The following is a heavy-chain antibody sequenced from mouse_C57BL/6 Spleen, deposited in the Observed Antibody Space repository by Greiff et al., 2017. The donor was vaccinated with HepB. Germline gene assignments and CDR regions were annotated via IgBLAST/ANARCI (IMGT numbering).Heavy chain of an antibody. Sequence: VQLQQSGPELVKPGASVKISCKASGYAFSSSWMNWVKQRPGKGLEWIGRIYPGDGDTNYNGKFKGKATLTADKSSSTAYMQLSSLTSEDSAVYFCARRGLRRGGYYAMDYWGQGTSVTVSS. D-gene: IGHD2-4*01. CDR2: IYPGDGDT. CDR3: ARRGLRRGGYYAMDY. J-gene: IGHJ4*01. V-gene: IGHV1-82*01. CDR1: GYAFSSSW.